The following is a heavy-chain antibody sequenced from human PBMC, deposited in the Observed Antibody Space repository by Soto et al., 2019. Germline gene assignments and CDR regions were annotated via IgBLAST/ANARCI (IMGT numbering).Heavy chain of an antibody. D-gene: IGHD3-10*01. CDR2: IYYSGST. CDR3: AARRLLWFGEQYYFDY. V-gene: IGHV4-39*01. J-gene: IGHJ4*02. Sequence: QLQLQESGPGLVKPSETLSLTCTVSGGSISSSSYYWGWIRQPPGKGLGWIGSIYYSGSTYYNPSLKSRVTISVDTSKNQFSLKLSTVTAADTAVYYCAARRLLWFGEQYYFDYWGQGTLVTVSS. CDR1: GGSISSSSYY.